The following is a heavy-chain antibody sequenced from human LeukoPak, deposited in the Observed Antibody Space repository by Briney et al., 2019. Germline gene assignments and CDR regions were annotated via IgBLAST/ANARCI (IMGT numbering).Heavy chain of an antibody. J-gene: IGHJ4*02. Sequence: GESLKISCKGSGYSFTSYWITWVRQMPGKGLEWMGRMDPSDSYSNYSPSFQGHVTISADKSISTAYLQWSSLKAPDTAMYYCARRCSSNSCPFEYWGQGTLVTVSS. CDR2: MDPSDSYS. CDR3: ARRCSSNSCPFEY. V-gene: IGHV5-10-1*01. D-gene: IGHD2-2*01. CDR1: GYSFTSYW.